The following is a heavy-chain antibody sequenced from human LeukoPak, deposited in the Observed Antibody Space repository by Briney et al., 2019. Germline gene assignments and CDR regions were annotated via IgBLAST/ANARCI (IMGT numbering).Heavy chain of an antibody. CDR3: ARGTLGYSYGQVDY. D-gene: IGHD5-18*01. Sequence: GGSLRLSCAASGFTFSSYAMHWVRQAPGKGLEYVSAISSNGGSTYYANSVKGRFTISRDNSKNTLYLQMGSLRAEDMAVYYCARGTLGYSYGQVDYWSQGTLVTVSS. J-gene: IGHJ4*02. CDR2: ISSNGGST. V-gene: IGHV3-64*01. CDR1: GFTFSSYA.